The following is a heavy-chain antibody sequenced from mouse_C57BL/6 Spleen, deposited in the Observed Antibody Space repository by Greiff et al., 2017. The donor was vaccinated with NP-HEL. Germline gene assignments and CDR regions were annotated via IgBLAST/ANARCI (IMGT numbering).Heavy chain of an antibody. D-gene: IGHD2-4*01. CDR1: GYAFTNYL. CDR3: ARSGGGIYYDYYFDY. Sequence: QVQLQQSGAELVRPGTSVKVSCKASGYAFTNYLIEWVKQRPGQGLEWIGVINPGSGGTNYNEKFKGKATLTADKSSSTAYMQLSSLTSEDSAVYFCARSGGGIYYDYYFDYWGQGTTLTVSS. V-gene: IGHV1-54*01. J-gene: IGHJ2*01. CDR2: INPGSGGT.